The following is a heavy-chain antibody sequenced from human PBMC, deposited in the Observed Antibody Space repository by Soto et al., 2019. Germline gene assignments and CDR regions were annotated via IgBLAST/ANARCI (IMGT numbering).Heavy chain of an antibody. CDR3: AKEGGYGDRIADDYYYYGMDV. J-gene: IGHJ6*02. Sequence: QVQLVESGGGVVQPGGSLRLSCEVSGFSFRSFGMHWVRQAPGKGLEWVTVISPEGSYKHYADSVKGRFTISRDDSKNTLYLQMNSLRAEDTAVYYCAKEGGYGDRIADDYYYYGMDVWGQGTTVTVSS. CDR1: GFSFRSFG. D-gene: IGHD4-17*01. CDR2: ISPEGSYK. V-gene: IGHV3-30*18.